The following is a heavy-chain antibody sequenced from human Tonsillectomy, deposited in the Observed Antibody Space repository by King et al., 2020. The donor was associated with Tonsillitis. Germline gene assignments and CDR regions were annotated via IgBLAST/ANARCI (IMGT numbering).Heavy chain of an antibody. J-gene: IGHJ6*03. CDR2: IYYSGST. CDR1: GGSISSYY. D-gene: IGHD4-17*01. V-gene: IGHV4-59*08. Sequence: QLQESGPGLVKPSETLSLTCTVSGGSISSYYWSWIRQPPGKGLEWIGYIYYSGSTNYNPSLKSRVTISVDTSKNQFSLKLSSVTAADTAVYYCASLDTTDYYYMDVWGKGTTVTVSS. CDR3: ASLDTTDYYYMDV.